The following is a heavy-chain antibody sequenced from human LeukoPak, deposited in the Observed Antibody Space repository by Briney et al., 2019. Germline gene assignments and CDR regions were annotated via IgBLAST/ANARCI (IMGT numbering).Heavy chain of an antibody. CDR1: GFTLSSHD. Sequence: GGSLRLSCAASGFTLSSHDMHWVRQASGKGLEGVSAISISGNRYYSRSVKGRFTISRENGKNALYLQMNSLRAEDTALYYCARESSITSGTTGETFDFWAKGQRSPSLQ. D-gene: IGHD1-1*01. CDR3: ARESSITSGTTGETFDF. CDR2: ISISGNR. J-gene: IGHJ3*01. V-gene: IGHV3-13*01.